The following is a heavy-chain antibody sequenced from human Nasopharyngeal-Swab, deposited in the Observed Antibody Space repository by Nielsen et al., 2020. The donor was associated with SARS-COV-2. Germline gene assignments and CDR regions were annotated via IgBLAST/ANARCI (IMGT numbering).Heavy chain of an antibody. Sequence: WIRQPPGKGLEWIGYIYYSGSTYYNPSLKSRVTISVDTSKNQFSLKLSSVTAADTAVYYCARDWFTEMRGGYFDYWGQGTLVTVSS. V-gene: IGHV4-31*02. CDR3: ARDWFTEMRGGYFDY. D-gene: IGHD3-10*01. CDR2: IYYSGST. J-gene: IGHJ4*02.